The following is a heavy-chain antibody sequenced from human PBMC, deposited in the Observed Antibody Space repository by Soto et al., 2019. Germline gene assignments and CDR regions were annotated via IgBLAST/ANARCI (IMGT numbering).Heavy chain of an antibody. CDR3: ARHLGYDSSGYYRNWFDP. Sequence: SETLSLTCTVSGGSISSYYWSWIRQPPGKGLEWIGYIYYSGSTNYNPSLKSRVTISVDTSKNQFSLKLRSVTAADTAVYYCARHLGYDSSGYYRNWFDPWGQGTLVTVSS. J-gene: IGHJ5*02. D-gene: IGHD3-22*01. CDR2: IYYSGST. CDR1: GGSISSYY. V-gene: IGHV4-59*08.